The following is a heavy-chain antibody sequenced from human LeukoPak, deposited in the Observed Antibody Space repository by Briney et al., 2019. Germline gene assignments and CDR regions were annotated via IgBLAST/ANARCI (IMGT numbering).Heavy chain of an antibody. CDR1: GYTFTSYY. D-gene: IGHD6-6*01. J-gene: IGHJ4*02. CDR2: INPSGGST. CDR3: AREFSSSFTRTRGFDY. V-gene: IGHV1-46*01. Sequence: ASVKVSCKASGYTFTSYYMHWVRQAPGQGLEWMGIINPSGGSTSYAQKFQGRVTMTRDTSTSTVYMELSSLRAEDTAVYYCAREFSSSFTRTRGFDYWGQGTLVTVSS.